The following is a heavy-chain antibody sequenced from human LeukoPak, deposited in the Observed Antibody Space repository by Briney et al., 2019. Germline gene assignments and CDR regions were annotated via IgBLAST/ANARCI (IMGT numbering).Heavy chain of an antibody. V-gene: IGHV3-66*01. Sequence: PGGSLRLSCAASGFTVNSKYMTWVRQAPGKGLEWVSIIYSGGSTNYADSVKGRFTISRDDSRNTLYLQIYSLRAEDTAVYYCARGYSSSAFFDYWGQGTRVTVSS. CDR1: GFTVNSKY. J-gene: IGHJ4*02. D-gene: IGHD6-6*01. CDR3: ARGYSSSAFFDY. CDR2: IYSGGST.